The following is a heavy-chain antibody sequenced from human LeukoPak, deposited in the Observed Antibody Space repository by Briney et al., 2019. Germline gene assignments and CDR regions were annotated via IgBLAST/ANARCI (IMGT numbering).Heavy chain of an antibody. CDR3: GVDIVVVPGAPNWFDP. Sequence: PGGSLRLSCAASGFTFSSYAKSWVRQAPGKGLEWVSAISGSGDSTYYADSVKGRFTISRDNSKNTLYLQMNSLRAEDTAVYYCGVDIVVVPGAPNWFDPWGQGTLVTVSS. V-gene: IGHV3-23*01. CDR2: ISGSGDST. D-gene: IGHD2-2*01. J-gene: IGHJ5*02. CDR1: GFTFSSYA.